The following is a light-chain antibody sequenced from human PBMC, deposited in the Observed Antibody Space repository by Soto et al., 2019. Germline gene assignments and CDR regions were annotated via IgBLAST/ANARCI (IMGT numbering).Light chain of an antibody. Sequence: EIVMTQSPATLSVSPGERATLSCRASQSVSSNLAWYQRKPGQSPRLLIYDVSTRATGIPARFSGSGSGTEFTLTISSLQSEDFAVYYCQQYDSSPWTFGQGTKVEIK. CDR1: QSVSSN. V-gene: IGKV3-15*01. CDR2: DVS. J-gene: IGKJ1*01. CDR3: QQYDSSPWT.